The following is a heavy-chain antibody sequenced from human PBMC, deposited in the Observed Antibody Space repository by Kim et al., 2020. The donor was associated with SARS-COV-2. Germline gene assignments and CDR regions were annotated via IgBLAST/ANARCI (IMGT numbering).Heavy chain of an antibody. V-gene: IGHV5-10-1*01. CDR2: IDPSDSYT. CDR1: GYSFTSYW. CDR3: ASSYGSGSYYNSY. Sequence: GASLKISCKGSGYSFTSYWISWVRQMPGKGLEWMGRIDPSDSYTNYSPSFQGHVTISADKSISTAYLQWSSLKASDTAMYYCASSYGSGSYYNSYWGQGTLVTVSS. D-gene: IGHD3-10*01. J-gene: IGHJ4*02.